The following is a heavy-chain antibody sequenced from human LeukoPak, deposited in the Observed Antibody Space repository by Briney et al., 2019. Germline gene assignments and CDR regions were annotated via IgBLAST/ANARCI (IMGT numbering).Heavy chain of an antibody. Sequence: GGSLRLSCAVSGITLSNYGMRWVRQAPGKGLEWVAGISDSGGRTKYADSVKGRFTISRDNSKNTLYLQMNSLRAEDTAVYFCAKRGVVIRVILVGFHKEAYYFDSWGQGALVTVSS. D-gene: IGHD3-22*01. CDR2: ISDSGGRT. V-gene: IGHV3-23*01. CDR1: GITLSNYG. J-gene: IGHJ4*02. CDR3: AKRGVVIRVILVGFHKEAYYFDS.